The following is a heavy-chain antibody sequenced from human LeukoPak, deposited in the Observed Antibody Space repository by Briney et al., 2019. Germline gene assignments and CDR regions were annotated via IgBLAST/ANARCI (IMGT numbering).Heavy chain of an antibody. Sequence: ASVKVSCKASGYTFTGYYMHWVRQAPGQGPEWMGWINPNSGGTNYAQKFQGRVTMTRDTSISTAYMELSRLRSDDTAVYYCASRLYSSGWYMNDAFDIWGQGTMVTVSS. CDR3: ASRLYSSGWYMNDAFDI. CDR2: INPNSGGT. J-gene: IGHJ3*02. D-gene: IGHD6-19*01. V-gene: IGHV1-2*02. CDR1: GYTFTGYY.